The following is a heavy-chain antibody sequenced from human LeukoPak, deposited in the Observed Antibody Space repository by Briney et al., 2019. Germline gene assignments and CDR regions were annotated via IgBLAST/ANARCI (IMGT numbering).Heavy chain of an antibody. D-gene: IGHD6-19*01. J-gene: IGHJ4*02. CDR1: GYTFTSYI. V-gene: IGHV1-3*01. CDR2: INAGNAST. Sequence: ASVKVSCKASGYTFTSYIIHWVRQAPGQRLEWMGWINAGNASTKYSQKFQGRVTITRDTSASTAYMELSSLTSEDTAVYYCARDSSVWYNDYWGQGTLVTVSS. CDR3: ARDSSVWYNDY.